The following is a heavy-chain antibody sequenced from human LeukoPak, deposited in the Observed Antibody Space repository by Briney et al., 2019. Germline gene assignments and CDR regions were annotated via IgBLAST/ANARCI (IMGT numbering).Heavy chain of an antibody. V-gene: IGHV4-31*03. CDR3: ARASSSGSYYGVDY. CDR2: IYYSGST. J-gene: IGHJ4*02. CDR1: GGSISSGGYY. D-gene: IGHD1-26*01. Sequence: SQTLSLTCTVSGGSISSGGYYWSWIRQHPGKGLEWIGYIYYSGSTYYDPSLKSRVTISVDTSKNQFSLKLSSVTAADTAVYYCARASSSGSYYGVDYWGQGTLVTVSS.